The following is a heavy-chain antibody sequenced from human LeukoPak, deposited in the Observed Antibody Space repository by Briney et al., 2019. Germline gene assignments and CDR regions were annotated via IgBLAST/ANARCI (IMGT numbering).Heavy chain of an antibody. J-gene: IGHJ4*02. V-gene: IGHV3-23*01. Sequence: PGGSLRLSCAASGFTFSSYGMSWVRQAPGKGLEWVSAISGSGGSTYYTDSVKGRFTISRDNSKNTLYLQMNSLRAEDTAVYYCAKTYYGSGSYAPNYFDYWGQGTLVTVSS. CDR3: AKTYYGSGSYAPNYFDY. CDR1: GFTFSSYG. D-gene: IGHD3-10*01. CDR2: ISGSGGST.